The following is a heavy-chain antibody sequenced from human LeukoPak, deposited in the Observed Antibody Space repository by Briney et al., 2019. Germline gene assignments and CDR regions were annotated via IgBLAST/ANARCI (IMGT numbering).Heavy chain of an antibody. CDR3: ARLGSGYPTPDY. J-gene: IGHJ4*02. V-gene: IGHV4-39*01. D-gene: IGHD6-19*01. CDR1: GASDSSSDYY. Sequence: SDTLSLTCTVSGASDSSSDYYWGWIRQPPGMRREWIGNLYFSGNPYYNPSLNSRVTISVDTSKNQFSLKMRSVTAADTAVYYCARLGSGYPTPDYWGQGTLVTVSS. CDR2: LYFSGNP.